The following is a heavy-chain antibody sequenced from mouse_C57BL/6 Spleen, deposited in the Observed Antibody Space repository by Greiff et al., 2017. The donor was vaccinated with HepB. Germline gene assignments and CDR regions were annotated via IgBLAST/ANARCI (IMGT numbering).Heavy chain of an antibody. D-gene: IGHD1-1*01. CDR2: ISSGSSTI. V-gene: IGHV5-17*01. CDR3: ARGGGFCYGSFAY. J-gene: IGHJ3*01. CDR1: GFTFSDYG. Sequence: EVNVVESGGGLVKPGGSLKLSCAASGFTFSDYGMHWVRQPPEKGLEWVAYISSGSSTIYYAATVKGRITISRDNAKNNMFLQMTSLRSEDTTMYYCARGGGFCYGSFAYWGQGTLVTVSA.